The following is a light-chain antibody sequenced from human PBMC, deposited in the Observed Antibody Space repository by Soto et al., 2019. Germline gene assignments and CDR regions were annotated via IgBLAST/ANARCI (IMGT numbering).Light chain of an antibody. CDR1: QSLVYTDGNTY. V-gene: IGKV2-24*01. Sequence: DIVMTQTPLSSPVTLGQPASISCKSSQSLVYTDGNTYLSWLHQRPGQPPRLLIYKISNRLPGVSDRFSGSGAGTDFILKISRVEAEDVGVYYCMQATQFPFTFGQGTKLEIK. CDR2: KIS. J-gene: IGKJ2*01. CDR3: MQATQFPFT.